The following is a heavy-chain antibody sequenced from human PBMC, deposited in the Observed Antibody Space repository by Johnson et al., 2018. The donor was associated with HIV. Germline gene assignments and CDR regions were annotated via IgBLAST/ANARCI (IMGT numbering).Heavy chain of an antibody. CDR3: AKERSWAFDI. D-gene: IGHD7-27*01. J-gene: IGHJ3*02. Sequence: VQLVESGGGLVQPGGSRRLSCAGSGFTFNFHWMTWFRQAPGKGLEWVAIIKEDGGETYYVDSVKGRFTISRDNANNLLYLQMSSLRVEDTAVYYCAKERSWAFDIWGQGTMVTVS. CDR2: IKEDGGET. CDR1: GFTFNFHW. V-gene: IGHV3-7*01.